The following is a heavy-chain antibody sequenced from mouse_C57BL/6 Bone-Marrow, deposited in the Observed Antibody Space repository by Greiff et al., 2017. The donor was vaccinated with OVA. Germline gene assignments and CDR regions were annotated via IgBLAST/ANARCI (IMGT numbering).Heavy chain of an antibody. CDR3: ARCSYYYAMDY. J-gene: IGHJ4*01. V-gene: IGHV1-81*01. CDR1: GYTFTSYG. CDR2: IYPRSGNT. Sequence: QVQLKESGAELARPGASVKLSCKASGYTFTSYGISWVKQRTGQGLEWIGEIYPRSGNTYYNEKFKGKATLTADKSSSTAYMELRSLTSEDSAVYFCARCSYYYAMDYWGHGTSVTVSS.